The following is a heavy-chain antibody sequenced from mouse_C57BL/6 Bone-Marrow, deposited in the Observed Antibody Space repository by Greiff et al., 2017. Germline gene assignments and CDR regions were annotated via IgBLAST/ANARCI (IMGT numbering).Heavy chain of an antibody. V-gene: IGHV1-64*01. Sequence: VQLQQPGAELVKPGASVKLSCKASGYTFTSYWMHWVKQRPGQGLEWIGMIHPNSGSTNYNEKFKGKATLTVDKSSSTAYMQLSSLTSEDSAVYYCAIITTVVDYWGQGTTLTVSS. J-gene: IGHJ2*01. CDR2: IHPNSGST. CDR1: GYTFTSYW. CDR3: AIITTVVDY. D-gene: IGHD1-1*01.